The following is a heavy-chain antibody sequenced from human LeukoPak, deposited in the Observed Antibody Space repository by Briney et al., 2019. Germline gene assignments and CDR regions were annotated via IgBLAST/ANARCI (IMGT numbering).Heavy chain of an antibody. J-gene: IGHJ3*02. CDR2: ITSSGGTT. Sequence: PGGSLRLSCAASGFTFSIYAMNWVRQAPGKGLQWVSTITSSGGTTYSADSVQGRFTISRDNSKNMLHLQMNSLRVEDTAVYYCAKPDGTTVTSDGFNIWGQGTMVTVSS. V-gene: IGHV3-23*01. D-gene: IGHD4-17*01. CDR3: AKPDGTTVTSDGFNI. CDR1: GFTFSIYA.